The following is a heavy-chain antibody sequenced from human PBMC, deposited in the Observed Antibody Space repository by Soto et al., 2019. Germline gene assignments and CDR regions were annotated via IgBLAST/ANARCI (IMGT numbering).Heavy chain of an antibody. CDR3: AKQVTPHSSGWPDAFDI. CDR1: GFTFSSYG. V-gene: IGHV3-30*18. J-gene: IGHJ3*02. Sequence: QVQLVESGGGVVQPGRSLRLSCAVSGFTFSSYGMHWVRQAPGKGLEWVAVISYDGSNKYYADSVKGRFTISRDNSKNPPHLQMNSLRAEETAVYYCAKQVTPHSSGWPDAFDIWGQGTMVSVSS. D-gene: IGHD6-19*01. CDR2: ISYDGSNK.